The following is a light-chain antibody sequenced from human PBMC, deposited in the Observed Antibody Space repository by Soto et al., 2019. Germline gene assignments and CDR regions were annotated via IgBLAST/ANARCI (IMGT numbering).Light chain of an antibody. Sequence: EIVLTQSPVTLSLSPGERATLSCRASQSVRSYLAWYQQKPGQAPRLLIYDASNRATGIPARFSGSGAGTDFTLTISSLEPDDFAVYYCQQRADWPPLTFGQGTRLDIK. CDR2: DAS. CDR1: QSVRSY. CDR3: QQRADWPPLT. J-gene: IGKJ5*01. V-gene: IGKV3-11*01.